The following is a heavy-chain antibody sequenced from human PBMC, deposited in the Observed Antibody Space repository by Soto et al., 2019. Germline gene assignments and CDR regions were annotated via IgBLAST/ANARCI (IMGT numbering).Heavy chain of an antibody. V-gene: IGHV1-69*13. CDR3: ARAQRIQLWDSGMDV. J-gene: IGHJ6*02. D-gene: IGHD5-18*01. CDR1: GGTLSSYV. Sequence: GASVKVSCKASGGTLSSYVISWVRQAPGQGLEWMGGIIPVFGTVNYAQKFQGRVTITADESTTTAYMELRSLRSEDAAVYYCARAQRIQLWDSGMDVWGQGTTVTVSS. CDR2: IIPVFGTV.